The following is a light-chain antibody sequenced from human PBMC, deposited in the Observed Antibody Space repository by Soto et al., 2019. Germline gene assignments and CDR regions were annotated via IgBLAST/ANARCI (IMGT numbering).Light chain of an antibody. Sequence: DIQMTQSPSPLSASVGDRVTISCQASQDITSYLNWYQQKSGKAPRLLIYDAAHLETGVSSRFSGSGSGTQFTLTIISLQPEDVATYYCQQFHSAPYTFGHGTKVEIK. J-gene: IGKJ2*01. CDR1: QDITSY. CDR2: DAA. V-gene: IGKV1-33*01. CDR3: QQFHSAPYT.